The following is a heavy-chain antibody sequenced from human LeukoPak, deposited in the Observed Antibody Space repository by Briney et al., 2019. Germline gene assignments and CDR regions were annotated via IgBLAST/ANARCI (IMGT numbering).Heavy chain of an antibody. Sequence: SVKVSCKASGFTFTSSAMQWVRQARGQRLEWIGWIVVGSGNTDYAQKFQERVTITRDMSTSTAYMELSSLRSEDTAVYYCAATYYDFWSGYYNFDFDYWGQGTLVTVSS. CDR3: AATYYDFWSGYYNFDFDY. CDR2: IVVGSGNT. J-gene: IGHJ4*02. V-gene: IGHV1-58*02. D-gene: IGHD3-3*01. CDR1: GFTFTSSA.